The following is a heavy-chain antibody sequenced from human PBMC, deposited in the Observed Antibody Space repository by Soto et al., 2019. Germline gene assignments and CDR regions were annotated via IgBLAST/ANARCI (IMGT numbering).Heavy chain of an antibody. V-gene: IGHV3-13*05. CDR2: IGDIDDP. CDR3: ARGPPRVRERTYYYRMDV. CDR1: GFTIRNYY. J-gene: IGHJ6*02. Sequence: EVQLVESGGGLAQPGGSLRLSCAASGFTIRNYYMHWVRQTTGKGLEWVSGIGDIDDPYYADSVKGRFTISREIAKNSLYLQMDGLRAGDSAVYYSARGPPRVRERTYYYRMDVWGQGTTVTVSS. D-gene: IGHD3-10*01.